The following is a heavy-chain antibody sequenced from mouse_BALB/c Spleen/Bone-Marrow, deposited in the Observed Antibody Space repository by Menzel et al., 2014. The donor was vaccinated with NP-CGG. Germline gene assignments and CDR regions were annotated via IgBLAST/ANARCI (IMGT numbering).Heavy chain of an antibody. D-gene: IGHD3-3*01. CDR2: IHPNYDST. CDR1: GYTFTDYN. CDR3: ARGEGHAMDY. Sequence: EVQLQQSGAELVKPGASVKISCKASGYTFTDYNMDWVKQSHGKSLEWIGDIHPNYDSTSYNQKFKGKATLTVDKSSSTAHMELRSLTSEDTAAYYCARGEGHAMDYWGQGTSVTVSS. V-gene: IGHV1-18*01. J-gene: IGHJ4*01.